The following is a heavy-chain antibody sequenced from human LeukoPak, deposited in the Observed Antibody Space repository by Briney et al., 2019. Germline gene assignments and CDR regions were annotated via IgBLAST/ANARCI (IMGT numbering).Heavy chain of an antibody. V-gene: IGHV1-18*01. J-gene: IGHJ6*04. CDR1: GYTFTSFG. CDR3: ARRDYDFWSGQGMDV. CDR2: ISAYNGNT. D-gene: IGHD3-3*01. Sequence: ASVKVSCKASGYTFTSFGISWVRQAPGQGPEWMGWISAYNGNTNYAQKLQGRVTMTTDTSTSTAYMELRSLRSDDTAVYYCARRDYDFWSGQGMDVWGKGTTVTVSS.